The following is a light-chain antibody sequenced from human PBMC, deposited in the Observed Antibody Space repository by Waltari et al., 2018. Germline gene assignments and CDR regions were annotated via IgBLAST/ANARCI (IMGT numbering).Light chain of an antibody. J-gene: IGKJ4*01. V-gene: IGKV4-1*01. CDR2: WAS. CDR3: QQYYTTPLT. Sequence: DIVMTQSPDSLALSLGERATTNCKSSQSVLYSSNNKNYLAWYQQKPRQPPKLLIYWASTRESGVPDRFSGSGSGTDFTLTISSLQAEDVAVYYCQQYYTTPLTFGGGTKVEIK. CDR1: QSVLYSSNNKNY.